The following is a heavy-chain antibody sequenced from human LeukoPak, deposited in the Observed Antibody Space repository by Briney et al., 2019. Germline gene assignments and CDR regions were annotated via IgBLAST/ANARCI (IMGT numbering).Heavy chain of an antibody. CDR3: AKDPGLLWFGESQYFDY. CDR1: GFTFSSYA. D-gene: IGHD3-10*01. Sequence: PGGSLRLSCAASGFTFSSYAMSWVRQAPGKGLEWVSAISGSGSSTYYADSVKGRFTISRDNSKNTLYLQMNSLRAEDTAVYYCAKDPGLLWFGESQYFDYWGQGTLVTVSS. V-gene: IGHV3-23*01. J-gene: IGHJ4*02. CDR2: ISGSGSST.